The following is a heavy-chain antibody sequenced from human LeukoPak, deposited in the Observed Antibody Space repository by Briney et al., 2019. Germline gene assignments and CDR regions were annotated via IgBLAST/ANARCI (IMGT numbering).Heavy chain of an antibody. CDR1: GFTFSSYP. D-gene: IGHD5-18*01. CDR3: ARKGGYRYGS. J-gene: IGHJ5*02. Sequence: GRSLRLSCSASGFTFSSYPMHWVRRAPGKGLEWVAVISYDGSNKYYADSVKGRFTISRDNSKNTLSLQMESLRPDDTAVYYCARKGGYRYGSWGQGILVTVSS. V-gene: IGHV3-30*04. CDR2: ISYDGSNK.